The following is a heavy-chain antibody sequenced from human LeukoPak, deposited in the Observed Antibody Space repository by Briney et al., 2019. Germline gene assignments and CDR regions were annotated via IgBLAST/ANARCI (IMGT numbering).Heavy chain of an antibody. Sequence: GGSLRLSCAASGFTFSSYWMSWVRQAPGKGLEWVANIKQDGSEKYYVDSVKGRFTISRDNAKNSLYLQMNSLRAEDTAVYYCARVGYSGYDDGDDYWGQGTLVTVSS. CDR3: ARVGYSGYDDGDDY. J-gene: IGHJ4*02. CDR2: IKQDGSEK. CDR1: GFTFSSYW. V-gene: IGHV3-7*01. D-gene: IGHD5-12*01.